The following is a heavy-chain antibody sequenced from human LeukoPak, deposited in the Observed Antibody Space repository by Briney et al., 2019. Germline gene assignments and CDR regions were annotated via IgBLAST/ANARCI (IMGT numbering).Heavy chain of an antibody. CDR2: ISSSGSTI. J-gene: IGHJ6*02. CDR1: GFTFSDYY. D-gene: IGHD3-9*01. CDR3: ARDRTYYDILTGYPLPYYYGMDV. Sequence: PGGSLRLSCAASGFTFSDYYMSWIRQAPGKGLEWVSYISSSGSTIYYADSVKGRFTISRDNAKNSLYLQMNSLSAEDTAVYYCARDRTYYDILTGYPLPYYYGMDVWGQGTTVTVSS. V-gene: IGHV3-11*01.